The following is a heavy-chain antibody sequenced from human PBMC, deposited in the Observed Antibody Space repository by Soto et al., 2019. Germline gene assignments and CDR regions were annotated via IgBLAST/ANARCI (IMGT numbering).Heavy chain of an antibody. V-gene: IGHV4-30-4*01. CDR3: AHDSHGGNTYFDL. Sequence: VQLQESGPGLVRPSETLSLTCTVSGGSISSGNFYWSWIRQPPGKGLEWIGYIYFSGSTSYSPSLKSRLTISLNTANNRLSLKLTSVTAADTAVYYCAHDSHGGNTYFDLWGQGALVTVSS. CDR1: GGSISSGNFY. CDR2: IYFSGST. J-gene: IGHJ4*02. D-gene: IGHD1-26*01.